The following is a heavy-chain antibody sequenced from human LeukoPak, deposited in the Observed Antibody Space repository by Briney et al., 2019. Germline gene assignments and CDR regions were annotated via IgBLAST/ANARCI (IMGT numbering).Heavy chain of an antibody. CDR2: IYYSGST. J-gene: IGHJ4*02. D-gene: IGHD1-1*01. CDR1: GGSISSSSYY. CDR3: AREGTLDY. Sequence: SETLSLTCTVSGGSISSSSYYWGWIRQPPGKGLEWIGSIYYSGSTYYNPSLKSRVTISVDTSKNQFSLKLSSVTAADTAVYYCAREGTLDYWGQGSLVTVSS. V-gene: IGHV4-39*02.